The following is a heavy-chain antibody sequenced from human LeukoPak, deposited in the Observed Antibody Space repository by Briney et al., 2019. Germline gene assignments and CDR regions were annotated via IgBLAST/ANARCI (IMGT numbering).Heavy chain of an antibody. D-gene: IGHD1-26*01. V-gene: IGHV3-23*01. CDR3: AKKVVVGATSPYSDFQD. CDR2: ISGSGLTT. J-gene: IGHJ1*01. Sequence: PGGSLRLSCVASGFTFSSYAMSWVRQAPGKGLDWVSAISGSGLTTHYAGSVKGRFSISGDNSKNTLYLQMNSLRAEDTALYYCAKKVVVGATSPYSDFQDWGQGTLVTVSS. CDR1: GFTFSSYA.